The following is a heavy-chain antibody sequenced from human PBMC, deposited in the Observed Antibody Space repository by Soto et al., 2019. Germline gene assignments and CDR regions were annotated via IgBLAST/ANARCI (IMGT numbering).Heavy chain of an antibody. D-gene: IGHD4-4*01. CDR1: GGSISSFS. V-gene: IGHV4-59*13. Sequence: LSLTCTVSGGSISSFSWTWIRQPPGKGLEWIGYIYNSGTTNYNPSLKSRVTISSDTSKDQFSLRLTSVAAADTAVYYCARAPWVGVTSYFDDWGQGTLVTVSS. CDR3: ARAPWVGVTSYFDD. J-gene: IGHJ4*02. CDR2: IYNSGTT.